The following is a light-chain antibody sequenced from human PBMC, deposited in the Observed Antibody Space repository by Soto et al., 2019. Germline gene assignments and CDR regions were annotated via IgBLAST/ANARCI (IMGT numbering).Light chain of an antibody. CDR1: QSVSSY. Sequence: EIVLTQSPATLSLSPGVRATLSCRASQSVSSYLALYQQKPGQAPRLLIYDASIRATGIPARFSGSGSGTDLTLTISSLEPEAFEVYYCQQRSNWYTFGQGTKLEIK. J-gene: IGKJ2*01. V-gene: IGKV3-11*01. CDR3: QQRSNWYT. CDR2: DAS.